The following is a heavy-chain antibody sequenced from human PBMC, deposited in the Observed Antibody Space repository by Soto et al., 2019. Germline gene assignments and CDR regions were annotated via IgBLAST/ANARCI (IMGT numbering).Heavy chain of an antibody. J-gene: IGHJ5*02. D-gene: IGHD4-17*01. Sequence: GGSLRLSCAASGFTFSSYAMSWVRQAPGKGLEWVSAISGSGGSTYYADSVKGRFTVSRDNSKNTLYLQMNSLRAEDTAVYYCAKSRWGSVTTSCIWLDLWGQGTLVTFSS. V-gene: IGHV3-23*01. CDR3: AKSRWGSVTTSCIWLDL. CDR1: GFTFSSYA. CDR2: ISGSGGST.